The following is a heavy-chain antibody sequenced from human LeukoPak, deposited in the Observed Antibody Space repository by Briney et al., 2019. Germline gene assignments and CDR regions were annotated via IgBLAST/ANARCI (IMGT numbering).Heavy chain of an antibody. CDR2: ISAYNGNT. D-gene: IGHD5-18*01. CDR1: GGTFINYG. V-gene: IGHV1-18*01. J-gene: IGHJ4*02. CDR3: ARQVNTTMALPDY. Sequence: ASVKVSCKTSGGTFINYGISWVRQAPGQSLEWMGWISAYNGNTRYAQKFHGRVTMITDTSTNTVYMELWSLRSDDTALYYCARQVNTTMALPDYWGQGTLVTVSS.